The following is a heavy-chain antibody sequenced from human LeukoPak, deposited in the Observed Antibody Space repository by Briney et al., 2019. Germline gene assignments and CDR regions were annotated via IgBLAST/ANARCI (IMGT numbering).Heavy chain of an antibody. CDR3: AKGHRNIVVVPAASFDY. D-gene: IGHD2-2*01. J-gene: IGHJ4*02. CDR1: GFTFSSYG. V-gene: IGHV3-23*01. CDR2: ISGSGGST. Sequence: PGGSLRLSCAASGFTFSSYGMSWVRQAPGKGLEGVSVISGSGGSTYYADSVKGRFTISRDNSKNTLYLQMNSLRAEDTAVYYCAKGHRNIVVVPAASFDYWGQGTLVTVSS.